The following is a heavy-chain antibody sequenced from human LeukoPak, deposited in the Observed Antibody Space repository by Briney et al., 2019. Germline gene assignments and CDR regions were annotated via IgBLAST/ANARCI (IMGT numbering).Heavy chain of an antibody. CDR1: GGTFSSYA. Sequence: SVKVSCKASGGTFSSYAISWVRQAPGQGLEWMGRIIPILGIANYAQKFQGRVTTTADKSTSTAYMELSSLRSEDTAVYYCARDIAVAGTSYFDYWGQGTLVTVSS. J-gene: IGHJ4*02. CDR2: IIPILGIA. CDR3: ARDIAVAGTSYFDY. V-gene: IGHV1-69*04. D-gene: IGHD6-19*01.